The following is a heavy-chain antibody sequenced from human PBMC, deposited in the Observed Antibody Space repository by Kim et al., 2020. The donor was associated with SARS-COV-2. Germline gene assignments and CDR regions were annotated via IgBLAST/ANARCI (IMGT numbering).Heavy chain of an antibody. Sequence: GGSLRLSCAASGFTLSNYWMSWVRQAPGKGLEWVANINKDGSDTYCVGSVKGRFTISRDNAKNLVHLQMNSLRVEDTAVYYCVRDSPLNYGVGWFDPWGQGTLVTVSS. CDR1: GFTLSNYW. CDR2: INKDGSDT. V-gene: IGHV3-7*03. CDR3: VRDSPLNYGVGWFDP. D-gene: IGHD2-8*01. J-gene: IGHJ5*02.